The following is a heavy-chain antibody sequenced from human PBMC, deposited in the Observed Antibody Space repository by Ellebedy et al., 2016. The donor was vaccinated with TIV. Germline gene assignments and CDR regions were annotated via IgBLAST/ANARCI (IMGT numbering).Heavy chain of an antibody. CDR3: ARYEGATGTFDY. CDR2: IYHSGST. Sequence: SETLSLTCTVSGGSISSYYWGWIRQPPGKGLEWIGTIYHSGSTYYNPSLKSRVTISVDTSKNQFSLKLSSVTAADTAVYYCARYEGATGTFDYWGQGTLVTVSS. J-gene: IGHJ4*02. CDR1: GGSISSYY. V-gene: IGHV4-38-2*02. D-gene: IGHD1-26*01.